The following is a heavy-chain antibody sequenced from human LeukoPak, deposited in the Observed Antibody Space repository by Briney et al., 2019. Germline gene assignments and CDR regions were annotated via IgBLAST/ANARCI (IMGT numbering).Heavy chain of an antibody. Sequence: SETLSLTCTVSGGAISGYYWSWIRQPAGKGLEWLGRVYSSGSTKYNPSLESRVTMSVDTSKNQFSLKLNFVTAADTAVYYCARSPGGGFDIWGQGTMVTVSS. J-gene: IGHJ3*02. V-gene: IGHV4-4*07. CDR1: GGAISGYY. D-gene: IGHD2-15*01. CDR3: ARSPGGGFDI. CDR2: VYSSGST.